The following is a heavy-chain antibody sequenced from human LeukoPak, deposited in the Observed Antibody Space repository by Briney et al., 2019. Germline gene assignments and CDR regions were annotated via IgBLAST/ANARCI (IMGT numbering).Heavy chain of an antibody. J-gene: IGHJ4*02. V-gene: IGHV4-39*07. Sequence: SETLSLTCTVSGGSISSSSYYWGWIRQPPGKGLEWIGSIYYSGSTYYNPSLKSRVTISVDTSKNQFSLKLSSVTAADTAVYYCATSEMATIGYYFDYWGQGTLVTVSS. CDR1: GGSISSSSYY. D-gene: IGHD5-24*01. CDR3: ATSEMATIGYYFDY. CDR2: IYYSGST.